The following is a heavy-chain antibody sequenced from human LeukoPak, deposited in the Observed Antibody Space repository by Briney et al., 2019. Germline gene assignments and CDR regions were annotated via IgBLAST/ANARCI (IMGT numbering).Heavy chain of an antibody. D-gene: IGHD4-17*01. CDR2: ISAYNGNT. CDR1: GYTFTSYG. J-gene: IGHJ5*02. V-gene: IGHV1-18*01. Sequence: GASVKVSCKASGYTFTSYGISWVRQAPGQGLEWMGWISAYNGNTNYAQKLQGRVTMTTDTSTSTAYMELRSLRSDDTAVYYCARDGHDYGDYVGWFGPWGQGTLVTVSS. CDR3: ARDGHDYGDYVGWFGP.